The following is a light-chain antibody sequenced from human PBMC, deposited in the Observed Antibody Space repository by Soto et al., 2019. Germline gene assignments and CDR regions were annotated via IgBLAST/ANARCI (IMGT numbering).Light chain of an antibody. V-gene: IGKV1-8*01. Sequence: AIRMTQSPSSFSASAGDIFTIACRASQGIRSYLAWYQKKKGKAPKRLIYAASTSPTGVPSRLSGSGYGTDLTITITSMRNEDFETYWCQQSYNSTVTFGQGTRLEIK. CDR3: QQSYNSTVT. J-gene: IGKJ5*01. CDR2: AAS. CDR1: QGIRSY.